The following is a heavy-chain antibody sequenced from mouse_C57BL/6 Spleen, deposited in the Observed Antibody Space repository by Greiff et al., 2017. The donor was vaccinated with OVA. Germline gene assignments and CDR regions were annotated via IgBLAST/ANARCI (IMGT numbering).Heavy chain of an antibody. V-gene: IGHV1-15*01. CDR1: GYTFTDYE. J-gene: IGHJ3*01. CDR2: IDPETGGT. D-gene: IGHD1-1*01. CDR3: TREGYCGSSLLWFAY. Sequence: QVQLQQSGAELVRPGASVTLSCKASGYTFTDYEMHWVKQTPVHGLEWIGAIDPETGGTAYNQKFKGKAILTADKSSSTAYMELRSLTSEDSAVDYCTREGYCGSSLLWFAYWGQGTLVTVSA.